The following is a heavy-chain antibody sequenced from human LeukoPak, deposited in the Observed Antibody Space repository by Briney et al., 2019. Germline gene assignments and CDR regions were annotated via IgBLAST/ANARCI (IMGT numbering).Heavy chain of an antibody. D-gene: IGHD3-22*01. Sequence: ASVKVSCKASGYTFTSYDINWVRQATGQGLEWMGWMNPNSGNTGYAQKFQGRVTMTTDTSTSTAYMELRSLRSDDTAVYYCARDDSSGYGLAFDIWGQGTMVTVSS. CDR1: GYTFTSYD. V-gene: IGHV1-8*01. CDR3: ARDDSSGYGLAFDI. J-gene: IGHJ3*02. CDR2: MNPNSGNT.